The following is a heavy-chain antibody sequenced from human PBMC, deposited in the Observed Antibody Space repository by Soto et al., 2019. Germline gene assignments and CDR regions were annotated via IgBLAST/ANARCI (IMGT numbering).Heavy chain of an antibody. CDR1: GFTFSSYG. CDR3: ARVLTGSPGHY. CDR2: IWYDGSNK. Sequence: GGALRLSCAASGFTFSSYGMHWVRQSPGKGLEWVAVIWYDGSNKYYADSVKGRFTISRDNSKNTLYLQMNSLRAEDTAVYYCARVLTGSPGHYWGQGTLVTVSS. D-gene: IGHD3-10*01. V-gene: IGHV3-33*01. J-gene: IGHJ4*02.